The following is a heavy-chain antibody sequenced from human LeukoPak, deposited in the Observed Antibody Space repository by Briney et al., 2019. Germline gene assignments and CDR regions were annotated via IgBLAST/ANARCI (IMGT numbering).Heavy chain of an antibody. V-gene: IGHV3-64*01. Sequence: GGSLRLSCAASGFTFSTYAMYWVRQGPQKRLEIVSAIASDGDTYYAKTVRGRFTISRDNSKDTLFLQMGSLRTEDMGVYYCLLGWDYWGQGALVSVSS. J-gene: IGHJ4*02. D-gene: IGHD2-21*01. CDR3: LLGWDY. CDR1: GFTFSTYA. CDR2: IASDGDT.